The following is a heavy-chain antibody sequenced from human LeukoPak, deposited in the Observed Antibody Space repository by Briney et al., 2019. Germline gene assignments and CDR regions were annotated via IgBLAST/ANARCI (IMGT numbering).Heavy chain of an antibody. D-gene: IGHD3-22*01. V-gene: IGHV3-23*01. CDR3: AKRAIDSSGYDYYFDY. J-gene: IGHJ4*02. Sequence: GGSLRLSCAASGFTFSSYGMSWVRQAPGKGLEWVSTISRGGVTTYYADSVKGRFTISRDNSKNTVYLQMNRLRAEDTAIYYCAKRAIDSSGYDYYFDYWGQGTLVTVSS. CDR2: ISRGGVTT. CDR1: GFTFSSYG.